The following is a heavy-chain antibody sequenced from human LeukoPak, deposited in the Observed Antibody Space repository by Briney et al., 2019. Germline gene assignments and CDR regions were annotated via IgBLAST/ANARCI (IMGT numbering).Heavy chain of an antibody. CDR2: ISAYNGNT. CDR1: GYTFTSYG. V-gene: IGHV1-18*01. Sequence: GASVKVSCKASGYTFTSYGSSWVRQAPGQGLEWMGWISAYNGNTNYAQKLQGRVTMTTDTSTSTAYMELRSLRSDDTAVYYCARALGDDYGGNHWFDPWGQGTLVTVSS. D-gene: IGHD4-23*01. CDR3: ARALGDDYGGNHWFDP. J-gene: IGHJ5*02.